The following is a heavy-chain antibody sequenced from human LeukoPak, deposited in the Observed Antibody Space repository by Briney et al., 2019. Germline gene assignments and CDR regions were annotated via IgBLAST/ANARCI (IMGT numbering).Heavy chain of an antibody. J-gene: IGHJ4*02. V-gene: IGHV3-21*01. CDR3: ARSYSSSRGTFDY. Sequence: GGSLRLSCVASGFTFSSYAMSWVRQAPGKGLEWVSSITSSSSYIYYADSVKGRFTISRDNAKNSLYLQMNSLRAEDTAVYYCARSYSSSRGTFDYWGQGTLVTVSS. D-gene: IGHD6-6*01. CDR1: GFTFSSYA. CDR2: ITSSSSYI.